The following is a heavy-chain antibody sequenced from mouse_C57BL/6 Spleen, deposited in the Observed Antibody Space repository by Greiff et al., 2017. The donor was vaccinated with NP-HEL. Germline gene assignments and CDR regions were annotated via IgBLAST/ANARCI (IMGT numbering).Heavy chain of an antibody. CDR3: ARHVPGRFDY. J-gene: IGHJ2*01. Sequence: DVMLVESGGDLVKPGGSLKLSCAASGFTFSSYGMSWVRQTPDKRLEWVATISSGGSYTYYPDSVKGRFTISRDNAKNTLYLQMSSLKSEDTAMYYCARHVPGRFDYWGQGTTLTVSS. D-gene: IGHD4-1*01. CDR1: GFTFSSYG. CDR2: ISSGGSYT. V-gene: IGHV5-6*02.